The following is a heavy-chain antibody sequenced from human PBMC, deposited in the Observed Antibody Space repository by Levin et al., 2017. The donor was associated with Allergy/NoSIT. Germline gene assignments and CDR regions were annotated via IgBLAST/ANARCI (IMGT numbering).Heavy chain of an antibody. CDR3: ARDRDR. D-gene: IGHD5-24*01. V-gene: IGHV1-2*05. Sequence: GESLKISCKASGYTGTGHDVHGGRKAPGQGLEWMGRIHPNSGVTDYAQRFQGRGTMTRDTSITTAYMELSRLRSDDADFYSCARDRDRWGQGTLVTVSS. CDR1: GYTGTGHD. J-gene: IGHJ4*02. CDR2: IHPNSGVT.